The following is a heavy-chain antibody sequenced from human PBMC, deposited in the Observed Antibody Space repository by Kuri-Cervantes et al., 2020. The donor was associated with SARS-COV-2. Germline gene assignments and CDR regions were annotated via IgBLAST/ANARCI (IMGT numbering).Heavy chain of an antibody. Sequence: GSLKIPLATSGFTLSSYAMHWVRQAPGKGLEWVAVISYDGSNKYYADSVKGRFTISRDNSKNTLYLQMNSLRAEDTAVYYCARGRAYYEFWSGYRAHAFDIWGQGTMVTVSS. CDR2: ISYDGSNK. D-gene: IGHD3-3*01. V-gene: IGHV3-30*04. CDR3: ARGRAYYEFWSGYRAHAFDI. J-gene: IGHJ3*02. CDR1: GFTLSSYA.